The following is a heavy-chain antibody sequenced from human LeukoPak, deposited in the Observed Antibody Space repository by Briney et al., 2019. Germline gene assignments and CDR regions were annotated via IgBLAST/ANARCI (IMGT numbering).Heavy chain of an antibody. CDR1: GFTFSSYW. D-gene: IGHD3-3*01. J-gene: IGHJ6*02. CDR3: AREGAIFGVVLYGMDV. V-gene: IGHV3-7*01. CDR2: IKQDGSEK. Sequence: PGGSLRLSCAASGFTFSSYWMSWVRQAPGKGLEWVANIKQDGSEKYYVDSVKGRFTISRDNAKNSLYLQMNSLRAEDTAVYYCAREGAIFGVVLYGMDVWGQGTTVTVSS.